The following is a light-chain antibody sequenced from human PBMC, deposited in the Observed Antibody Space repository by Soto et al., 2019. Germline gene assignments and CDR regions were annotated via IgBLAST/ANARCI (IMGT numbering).Light chain of an antibody. Sequence: QSVLSQPPSASASPGQSVAISCTGTTSDIGAYNYVSWYQQHPGKVPKLIIYDVTKRPSGVPDRFSGSKSGNTASLTVSGLQPEDEADYYCTSYTRNDILLFGGGTKLTVL. CDR2: DVT. CDR1: TSDIGAYNY. J-gene: IGLJ3*02. CDR3: TSYTRNDILL. V-gene: IGLV2-8*01.